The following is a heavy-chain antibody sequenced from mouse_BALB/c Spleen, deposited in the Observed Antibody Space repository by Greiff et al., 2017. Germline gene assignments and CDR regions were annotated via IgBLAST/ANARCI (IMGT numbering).Heavy chain of an antibody. J-gene: IGHJ2*01. V-gene: IGHV1S137*01. CDR1: GYTFTDYA. Sequence: VMLVESGAELVRPGVSVKISCKGSGYTFTDYAMHWVKQSHAKSLEWIGVISTYYGDASYNQKFKGKATMTVDKSSSTAYMELARLTSEDSAIYYCAREGVRTFDYWGQGTTLTVSS. D-gene: IGHD2-14*01. CDR3: AREGVRTFDY. CDR2: ISTYYGDA.